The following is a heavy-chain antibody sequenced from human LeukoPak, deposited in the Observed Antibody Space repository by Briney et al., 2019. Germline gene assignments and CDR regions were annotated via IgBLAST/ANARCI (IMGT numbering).Heavy chain of an antibody. CDR2: IIPIFGTA. CDR3: ATVPRTRTIFGVVSPSNWFDP. D-gene: IGHD3-3*01. J-gene: IGHJ5*02. V-gene: IGHV1-69*05. Sequence: SVKVSCKASGGTFSSYAISWVRQAPGQGLEWMGGIIPIFGTANYAQKFQGRVTITTDESTSTAYMELSSLRSEDTAVYYCATVPRTRTIFGVVSPSNWFDPWGQGTLVTVSS. CDR1: GGTFSSYA.